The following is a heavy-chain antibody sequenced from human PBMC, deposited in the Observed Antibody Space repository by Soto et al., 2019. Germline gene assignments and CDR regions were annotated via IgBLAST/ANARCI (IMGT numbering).Heavy chain of an antibody. CDR1: GFTFSSYG. D-gene: IGHD4-17*01. V-gene: IGHV3-33*01. J-gene: IGHJ2*01. Sequence: QVQLVESGGGVVQPGRSLRLSCAASGFTFSSYGMHWVRQAPGKGLEWVAVIWYDGSNKYYADSVKGRFTISRDNSKNTLYLQMNGLRAEDTAVYYCARDVTTGYFDLWGRGTLVTVSS. CDR3: ARDVTTGYFDL. CDR2: IWYDGSNK.